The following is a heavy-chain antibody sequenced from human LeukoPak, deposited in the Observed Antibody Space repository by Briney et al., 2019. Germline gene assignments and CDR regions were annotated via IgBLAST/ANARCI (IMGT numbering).Heavy chain of an antibody. CDR1: GFTFNNYW. V-gene: IGHV3-7*01. Sequence: GGSLRLSGAASGFTFNNYWMNWVRQAPGKGLEWVANISPDGREKKYVDSLKGRFTISRDNAKNSVFLQMNSPTAEDTAVYFCARPTDEFRLDLWGQGTLVTVSS. D-gene: IGHD4-11*01. CDR3: ARPTDEFRLDL. CDR2: ISPDGREK. J-gene: IGHJ5*02.